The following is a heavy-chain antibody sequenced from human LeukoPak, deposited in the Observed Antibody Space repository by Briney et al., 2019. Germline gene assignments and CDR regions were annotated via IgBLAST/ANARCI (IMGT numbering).Heavy chain of an antibody. CDR1: GFTFSDYY. V-gene: IGHV3-11*01. CDR2: ISSSGSTI. D-gene: IGHD5-18*01. Sequence: PGGSLRLSCAASGFTFSDYYMSWIRQAPGKGLEWVSYISSSGSTIYYADSVKGRFTISRDNAKNSLYLQMNSLRAEDTAVYYCARDKLPGYSYGSAFDYWGQGTLVTVSS. CDR3: ARDKLPGYSYGSAFDY. J-gene: IGHJ4*02.